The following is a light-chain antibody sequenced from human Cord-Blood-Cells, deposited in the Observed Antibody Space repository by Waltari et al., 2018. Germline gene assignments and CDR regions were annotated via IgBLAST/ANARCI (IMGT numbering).Light chain of an antibody. CDR1: QSVRSN. Sequence: IVMTQSPSILSVSAGEKATLSCRASQSVRSNLAWYQQKPGQGPRLLIYGASTRATRIPARFSGSGSGTEFTVTISSLLSEDFAVYYCQQYNNWPPLTFGGGTKVEIK. CDR2: GAS. CDR3: QQYNNWPPLT. V-gene: IGKV3-15*01. J-gene: IGKJ4*01.